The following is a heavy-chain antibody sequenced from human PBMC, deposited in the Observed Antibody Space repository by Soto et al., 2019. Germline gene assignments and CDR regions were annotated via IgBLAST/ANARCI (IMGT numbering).Heavy chain of an antibody. Sequence: ASVKVSCKASGYTFTGHYIHWVRQAPEQGPEWMGEIGPESGATRYAQKFQGRVTMTRDTSITTVYMELKNLSPDDTAVYYCGRGPSGQIVVFYWGQGTPVTVSS. J-gene: IGHJ4*02. V-gene: IGHV1-2*02. CDR2: IGPESGAT. CDR1: GYTFTGHY. CDR3: GRGPSGQIVVFY. D-gene: IGHD1-26*01.